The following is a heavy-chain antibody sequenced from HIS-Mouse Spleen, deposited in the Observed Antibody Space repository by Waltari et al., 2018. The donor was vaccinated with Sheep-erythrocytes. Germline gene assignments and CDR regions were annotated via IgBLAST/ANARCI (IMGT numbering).Heavy chain of an antibody. J-gene: IGHJ3*02. CDR2: INHSGST. CDR1: GGPFSGYY. V-gene: IGHV4-34*01. Sequence: QVQLQQWGAGLLKPSETLSLTCAVYGGPFSGYYWSWIRQPPGKGLEWIGEINHSGSTNYNPSLKSRVTISVDTSKNQFSLKLSSVTAADTAVYYCALSVDLAGAFDIWGQGTMVTVSS. CDR3: ALSVDLAGAFDI. D-gene: IGHD6-19*01.